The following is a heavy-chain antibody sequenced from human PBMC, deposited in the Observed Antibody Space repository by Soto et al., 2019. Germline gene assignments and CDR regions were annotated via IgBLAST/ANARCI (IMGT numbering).Heavy chain of an antibody. CDR2: INPNSGGT. Sequence: ASVKVSSKASGYTFTGYYMHWGRRARGQGLEWMGWINPNSGGTNYAQKFQGRVTMTRDTSISTAYMELSRLRSDDTAVYYCARDGVGATPPKYWGQGTLVTVSS. J-gene: IGHJ4*02. CDR3: ARDGVGATPPKY. D-gene: IGHD1-26*01. CDR1: GYTFTGYY. V-gene: IGHV1-2*02.